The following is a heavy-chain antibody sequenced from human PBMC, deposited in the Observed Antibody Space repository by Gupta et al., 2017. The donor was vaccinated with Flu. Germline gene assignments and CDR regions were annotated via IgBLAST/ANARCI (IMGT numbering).Heavy chain of an antibody. D-gene: IGHD6-13*01. CDR3: AKAPLSSSWYALQTRCDY. V-gene: IGHV3-23*01. J-gene: IGHJ4*02. Sequence: EVQLLESGGVLVQPGGSLRLSCAASGFTFSSYAMSWVRQAPGKGLDWVSAISGSGGSTYYADSVKGRVTISRDNSKNTLYRQMNSLRAEETAVYYCAKAPLSSSWYALQTRCDYWCQGTLVTVSS. CDR1: GFTFSSYA. CDR2: ISGSGGST.